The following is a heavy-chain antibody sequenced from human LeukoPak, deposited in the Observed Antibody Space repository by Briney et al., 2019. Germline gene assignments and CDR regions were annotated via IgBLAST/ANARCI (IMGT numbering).Heavy chain of an antibody. CDR2: ISSNGGST. CDR3: ARGGSGTYYCMDV. Sequence: GGSLRLSCAASGFTFSSYAMHWVRQAPGKGLEYVSAISSNGGSTYYANSVKGRFTISRDNSKNTLYLQMGSLRAEDMAVYYCARGGSGTYYCMDVWGKGTTVTISS. D-gene: IGHD3-10*01. V-gene: IGHV3-64*01. J-gene: IGHJ6*03. CDR1: GFTFSSYA.